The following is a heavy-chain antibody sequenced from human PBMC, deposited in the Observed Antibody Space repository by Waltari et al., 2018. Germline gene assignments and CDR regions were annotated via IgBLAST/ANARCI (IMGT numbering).Heavy chain of an antibody. V-gene: IGHV3-21*06. Sequence: EVKLAEPGGGLVKPGETLRLTGLSSGSTSRGASRDWVRQAPGKVLEWVSSISGGSSFIYYADSVKDRFTISRDNAQNSLYLEMDSLRVEDTAVYHCARIRDDPFYGGSGYSAAWGQGTLVAVSS. CDR2: ISGGSSFI. J-gene: IGHJ4*02. CDR1: GSTSRGAS. D-gene: IGHD6-19*01. CDR3: ARIRDDPFYGGSGYSAA.